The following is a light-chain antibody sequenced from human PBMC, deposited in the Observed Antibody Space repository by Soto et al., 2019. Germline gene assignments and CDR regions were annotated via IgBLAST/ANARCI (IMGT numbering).Light chain of an antibody. CDR2: GVS. V-gene: IGKV3-20*01. J-gene: IGKJ1*01. Sequence: EIVLTQSPGTLSLSPGERATLSCRASQSVRSSYLAWYQQKLGQAPRLLIYGVSNRATGIPDRFSGSGSGTDFTLTISILEAEYFAVYYCQQYGTSPRTFGQGTKVEIK. CDR3: QQYGTSPRT. CDR1: QSVRSSY.